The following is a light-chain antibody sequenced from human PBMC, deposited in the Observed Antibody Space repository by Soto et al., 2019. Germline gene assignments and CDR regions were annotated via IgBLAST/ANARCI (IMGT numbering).Light chain of an antibody. CDR3: QQYDNLFT. CDR2: VAS. CDR1: QDISNY. J-gene: IGKJ3*01. Sequence: DIQMTQSPSSLSASVGDRVTITCQASQDISNYLNWYQQKPGKAPKLLIYVASNLATGVPSRFSGSGSGTDFTFNISRLQPEDIATYYCQQYDNLFTFGPGTKVDIK. V-gene: IGKV1-33*01.